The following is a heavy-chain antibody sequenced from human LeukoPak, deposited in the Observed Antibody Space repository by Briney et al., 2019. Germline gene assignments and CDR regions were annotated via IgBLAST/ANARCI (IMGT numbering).Heavy chain of an antibody. CDR3: TRVFAPTYDFWSGYRGVY. J-gene: IGHJ4*02. CDR1: GFTFGDYA. CDR2: IRSKAYGGTT. V-gene: IGHV3-49*04. Sequence: PGRSLRLSCTASGFTFGDYAMSWVRQAPGKGLEWVGFIRSKAYGGTTEYAASVKGRFTISRDDSKSIAYLQMNSLKTEDTAVYYCTRVFAPTYDFWSGYRGVYWGQGTLVTVSS. D-gene: IGHD3-3*01.